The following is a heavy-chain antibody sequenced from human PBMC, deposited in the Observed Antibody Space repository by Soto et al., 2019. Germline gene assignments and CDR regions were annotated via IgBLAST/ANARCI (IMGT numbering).Heavy chain of an antibody. V-gene: IGHV4-38-2*01. CDR3: ARALVNYDILTGYKLGNWFDP. CDR1: GYSISSGYY. D-gene: IGHD3-9*01. Sequence: KPSETLSLTCAVSGYSISSGYYWGWIRQPPGKGLEWIGSIYHSGSTYYNPSLKSRVTISVDTSKNQFSLKLSSVTAADTAVYYCARALVNYDILTGYKLGNWFDPWGQGTLVTVSS. J-gene: IGHJ5*02. CDR2: IYHSGST.